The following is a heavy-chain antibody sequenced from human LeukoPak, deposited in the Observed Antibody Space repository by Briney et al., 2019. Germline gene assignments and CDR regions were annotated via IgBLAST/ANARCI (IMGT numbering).Heavy chain of an antibody. CDR3: ARFPYFEGLDY. J-gene: IGHJ4*02. V-gene: IGHV4-4*08. D-gene: IGHD3-9*01. CDR1: GGSIESYY. CDR2: IAASGTT. Sequence: PSETLSLTCSVSGGSIESYYWSWIRQAPGKGLEFIGYIAASGTTKHNPSLKSRVTLSMDTSKNQFSLKLRSVTAADTAVYFCARFPYFEGLDYWGQGTQVIVSS.